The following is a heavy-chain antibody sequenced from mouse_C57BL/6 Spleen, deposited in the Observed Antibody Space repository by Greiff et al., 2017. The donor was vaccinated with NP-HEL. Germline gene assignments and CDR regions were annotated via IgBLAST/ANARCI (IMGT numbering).Heavy chain of an antibody. CDR2: IYPGSGST. V-gene: IGHV1-55*01. Sequence: QVQLQQSGAELVKPGASVKMSCKASGYTLTSYWITWVKQRPGQGLEWIGDIYPGSGSTNYNEKFKSKAILTVDTSSSTAYMQLSSLTSEDSAVYYCARGDWDVGAMDYWGQGTSVTVSS. CDR3: ARGDWDVGAMDY. CDR1: GYTLTSYW. J-gene: IGHJ4*01. D-gene: IGHD4-1*01.